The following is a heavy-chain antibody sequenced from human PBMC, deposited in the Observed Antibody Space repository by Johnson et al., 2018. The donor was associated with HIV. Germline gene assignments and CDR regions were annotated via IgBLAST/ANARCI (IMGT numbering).Heavy chain of an antibody. J-gene: IGHJ3*02. D-gene: IGHD6-6*01. CDR1: GFTFSDYY. CDR3: ARDPLTAARWGPMNGGAFDI. Sequence: VQLVESGGGVVQPGRSLRLSCAASGFTFSDYYMSWIRQAPGKGLEWVSYISSSGSTIYYADSVKGRFTISRDNAKNSLYLQMNSLRAEDTAVYYCARDPLTAARWGPMNGGAFDIWGQGTMVTVSS. V-gene: IGHV3-11*04. CDR2: ISSSGSTI.